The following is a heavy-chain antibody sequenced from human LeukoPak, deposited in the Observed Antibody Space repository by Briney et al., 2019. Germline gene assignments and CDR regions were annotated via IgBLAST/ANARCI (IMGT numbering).Heavy chain of an antibody. V-gene: IGHV3-43*02. Sequence: PGGSLSLSCAASGFTFDDYAMHRLRQAPGQGLQWVSLISGDGGSTYYEDYVKGRFTISRDNSKNSLYLQMNSLRTEDTALYYCAKEDYDFWSGSRSYYYYYYMDVWGKGTTVTVSS. CDR2: ISGDGGST. D-gene: IGHD3-3*01. J-gene: IGHJ6*03. CDR3: AKEDYDFWSGSRSYYYYYYMDV. CDR1: GFTFDDYA.